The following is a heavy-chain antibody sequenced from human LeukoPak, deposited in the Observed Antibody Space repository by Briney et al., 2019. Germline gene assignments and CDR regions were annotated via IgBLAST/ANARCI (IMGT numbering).Heavy chain of an antibody. J-gene: IGHJ4*02. CDR1: GFTFSSYW. CDR3: AKSRHPYNWNDGAFFDY. Sequence: GGSLRLSCAASGFTFSSYWMHWVRQAPGKGLVWVSRINSDGSSTSYADSVKGRFTISRDNAKNTLYLQMNSLRAEDTAVYYCAKSRHPYNWNDGAFFDYWGQGTLVTVSS. V-gene: IGHV3-74*01. CDR2: INSDGSST. D-gene: IGHD1-20*01.